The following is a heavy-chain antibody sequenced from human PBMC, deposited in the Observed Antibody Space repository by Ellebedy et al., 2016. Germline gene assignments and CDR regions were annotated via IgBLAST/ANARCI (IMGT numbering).Heavy chain of an antibody. CDR3: ARDGSEWSRDY. D-gene: IGHD3-3*01. Sequence: GGSLRLSXAASGFIFNIAGMTWVRQVPGKGLEWVATIVFSGTATYYSDSLKGRFIVSRDNAKNSLFLQMNSLRVEDTAVYYCARDGSEWSRDYWGQGTLVTVSS. CDR1: GFIFNIAG. CDR2: IVFSGTAT. V-gene: IGHV3-21*01. J-gene: IGHJ4*02.